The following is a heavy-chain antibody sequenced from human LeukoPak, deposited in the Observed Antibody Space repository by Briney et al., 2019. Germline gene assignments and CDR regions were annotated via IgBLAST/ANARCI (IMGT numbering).Heavy chain of an antibody. V-gene: IGHV3-64D*09. CDR2: ISNNGGST. J-gene: IGHJ6*02. CDR3: VKDDGSYGMDV. D-gene: IGHD5-24*01. CDR1: GFTFSAYA. Sequence: PGGSLRLSCSASGFTFSAYAMYWVRQAPGKGLEYVSGISNNGGSTSYADSVKGRFTISRDNSKNTVYLQVSSLRAEDTAVYYCVKDDGSYGMDVWGQGTTVTVSS.